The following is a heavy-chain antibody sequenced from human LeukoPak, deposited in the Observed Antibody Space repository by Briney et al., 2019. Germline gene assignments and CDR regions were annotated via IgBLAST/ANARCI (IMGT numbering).Heavy chain of an antibody. Sequence: PSETLSLTCTVSGVSISSYYWSWIRQPPGKGLEWIGCMYYSGSTSYNPSLKSRVAISIDTSKNQFSLKLSSVTTADTAVYYCARGSNHFDFWGQGALVTVSS. V-gene: IGHV4-59*01. CDR1: GVSISSYY. CDR2: MYYSGST. J-gene: IGHJ4*02. CDR3: ARGSNHFDF. D-gene: IGHD4-11*01.